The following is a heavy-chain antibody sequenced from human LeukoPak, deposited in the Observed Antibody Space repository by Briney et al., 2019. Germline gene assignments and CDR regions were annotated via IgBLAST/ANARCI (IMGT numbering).Heavy chain of an antibody. CDR1: GFRFSDYG. Sequence: GGSLRLSCSASGFRFSDYGMHWVRQAPGKGLEWVAVMSNDGSKKDYADSVRGRFTISRDNSKNTLYLQMNSLRAEDTAVYYCAREGYYYDSSGYLDYWGQGTLVTVSS. D-gene: IGHD3-22*01. J-gene: IGHJ4*02. V-gene: IGHV3-30*03. CDR3: AREGYYYDSSGYLDY. CDR2: MSNDGSKK.